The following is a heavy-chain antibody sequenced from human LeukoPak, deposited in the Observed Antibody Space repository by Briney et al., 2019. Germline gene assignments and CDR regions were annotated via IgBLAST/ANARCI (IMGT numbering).Heavy chain of an antibody. D-gene: IGHD3-10*01. CDR3: TTGGLWSEDFDY. Sequence: GRSLRLSCAASGLTFSNAWTSWVRQAPGKGREWVGRITSKTDGGTTDYAAPVKGRFTISRDDSKNTLYLQTNSLKTEDTAVYYCTTGGLWSEDFDYWGQGTLVTVSS. CDR2: ITSKTDGGTT. J-gene: IGHJ4*02. V-gene: IGHV3-15*01. CDR1: GLTFSNAW.